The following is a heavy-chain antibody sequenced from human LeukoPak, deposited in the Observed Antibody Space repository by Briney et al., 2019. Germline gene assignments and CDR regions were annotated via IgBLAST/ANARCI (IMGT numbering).Heavy chain of an antibody. CDR2: IYYSGST. Sequence: SETLSLTCTVSGGSISSSSYYWGWIRQPPGKGLEWIGSIYYSGSTYYNPSLKSRVTISVDTSKNQFSLKLSSVTAADTAVYYCARVVRGSGWYRATRNYFDYWGQGTLVTVSS. CDR1: GGSISSSSYY. J-gene: IGHJ4*02. V-gene: IGHV4-39*07. D-gene: IGHD6-19*01. CDR3: ARVVRGSGWYRATRNYFDY.